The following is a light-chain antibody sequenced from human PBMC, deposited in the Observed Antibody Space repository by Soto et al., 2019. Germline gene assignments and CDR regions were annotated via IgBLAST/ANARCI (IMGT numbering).Light chain of an antibody. V-gene: IGKV1-9*01. CDR2: AAS. Sequence: DIQLTQSPSFLSASIGDSVTITCRASQAISTYLAWYQQKPVKAPNLLVYAASTLHSGVPSRFSGSGSGTEFTLTITSLQPEDVATYYCQQLHTYLLTFGGGTKVQIK. J-gene: IGKJ4*01. CDR3: QQLHTYLLT. CDR1: QAISTY.